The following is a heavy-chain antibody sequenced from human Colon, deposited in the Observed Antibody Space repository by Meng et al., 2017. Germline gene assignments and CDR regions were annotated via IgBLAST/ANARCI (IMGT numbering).Heavy chain of an antibody. J-gene: IGHJ4*02. CDR3: ARDNLLTSGSRFCFDY. V-gene: IGHV4-61*08. CDR1: GGSVTITGYY. Sequence: QAQLQESGPGLVLPSETLSLTCTVSGGSVTITGYYWSWIRQSPGKGLEWIGYIYYTGTTNYNPSLKSRVTISVDTSKNQFSLKLSSVTPADTAVYFCARDNLLTSGSRFCFDYWGQGALVTVSS. D-gene: IGHD6-19*01. CDR2: IYYTGTT.